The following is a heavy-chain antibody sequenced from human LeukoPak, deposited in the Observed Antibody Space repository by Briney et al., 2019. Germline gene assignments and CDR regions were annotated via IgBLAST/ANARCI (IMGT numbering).Heavy chain of an antibody. J-gene: IGHJ5*02. CDR1: VYTFSSYG. CDR3: ARDPQVYGDFDNWFDP. CDR2: ISAYNGNT. Sequence: ASVKVSCKASVYTFSSYGISGVRQAPGQGLEWMGWISAYNGNTNYAQKLQGRVTMTTDTSTSTAYMELRSLRSDDTAVYYCARDPQVYGDFDNWFDPWGQGTLVTVSS. V-gene: IGHV1-18*01. D-gene: IGHD4-17*01.